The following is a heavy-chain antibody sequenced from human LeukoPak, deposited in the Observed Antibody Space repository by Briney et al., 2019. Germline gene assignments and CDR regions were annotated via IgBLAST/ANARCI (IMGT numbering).Heavy chain of an antibody. CDR1: GGSISSYY. D-gene: IGHD3-9*01. V-gene: IGHV4-59*08. Sequence: SETLSLTCTVSGGSISSYYWSWIRQPPGKGLEWIGYIYCSGSTNYNASLKSGVTISVDTSKNQFSLKLSSVTAADTAVYYCARQIDGSYFDYWGQGTLVTVSS. J-gene: IGHJ4*02. CDR3: ARQIDGSYFDY. CDR2: IYCSGST.